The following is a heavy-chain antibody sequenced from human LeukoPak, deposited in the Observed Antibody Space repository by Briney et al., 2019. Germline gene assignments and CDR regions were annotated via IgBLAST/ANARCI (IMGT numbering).Heavy chain of an antibody. CDR3: SRSSGWWSLDY. Sequence: YPDSLKGRFTTSRDNSKNTLFLQMNSLRAEDTAVYYCSRSSGWWSLDYWGQGTLVTVSS. V-gene: IGHV3-23*01. D-gene: IGHD6-19*01. J-gene: IGHJ4*02.